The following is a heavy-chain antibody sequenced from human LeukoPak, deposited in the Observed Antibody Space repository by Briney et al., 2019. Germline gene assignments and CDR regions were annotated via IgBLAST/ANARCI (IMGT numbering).Heavy chain of an antibody. V-gene: IGHV1-69*04. D-gene: IGHD6-13*01. CDR2: VIPSIGIS. J-gene: IGHJ4*02. CDR1: GGTFSNYA. Sequence: SVKVSCKASGGTFSNYAISWVRQAPGQGLEWMGRVIPSIGISNYAQKFQDRVTITADKSTRTAYMELDSLRSEDTAIYYCASGTDSSSWLGYSNYWGQGTLVTVSS. CDR3: ASGTDSSSWLGYSNY.